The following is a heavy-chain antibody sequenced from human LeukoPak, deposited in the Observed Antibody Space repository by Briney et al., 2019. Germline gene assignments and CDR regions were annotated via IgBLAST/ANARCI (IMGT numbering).Heavy chain of an antibody. V-gene: IGHV1-3*01. J-gene: IGHJ5*02. CDR3: ARAPITMVRGSWFDP. CDR1: GYTFTSYA. CDR2: INAGNGNT. D-gene: IGHD3-10*01. Sequence: ASVKVSCKASGYTFTSYAMHWVRQAPGQRLEWMRWINAGNGNTKYSQKFQGRVTITRDTSASTAYMELSSLRSEDTAVYYCARAPITMVRGSWFDPWGQGTLVTVSS.